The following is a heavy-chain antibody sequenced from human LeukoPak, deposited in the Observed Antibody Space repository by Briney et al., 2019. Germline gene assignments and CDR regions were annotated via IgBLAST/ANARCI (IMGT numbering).Heavy chain of an antibody. Sequence: GGPLRLSCAGSGLIFGGSSMHWVRQAPGKGLEWVCFIRFDATNKYYADSVKGRFTISRDNSNNTLYLQLNNVRTEDTATYFCAKEQYPGYFDFWGQGTLVTVSA. V-gene: IGHV3-30*02. D-gene: IGHD1-14*01. J-gene: IGHJ4*02. CDR3: AKEQYPGYFDF. CDR2: IRFDATNK. CDR1: GLIFGGSS.